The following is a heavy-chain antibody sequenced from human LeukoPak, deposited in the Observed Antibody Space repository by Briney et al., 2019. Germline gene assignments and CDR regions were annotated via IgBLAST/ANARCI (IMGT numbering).Heavy chain of an antibody. D-gene: IGHD3-10*01. J-gene: IGHJ4*02. V-gene: IGHV4-39*07. CDR3: ARERPIWFGESPFFDY. CDR1: GGSISSGDYY. Sequence: PSQTLSLTCTVSGGSISSGDYYWSWIRQPPGKGLEWIGSIYYSGSTYYNPSLKSRVTISVDTSKNQFSLKLSSVTAADTAVYYCARERPIWFGESPFFDYWGQGTLVTVSS. CDR2: IYYSGST.